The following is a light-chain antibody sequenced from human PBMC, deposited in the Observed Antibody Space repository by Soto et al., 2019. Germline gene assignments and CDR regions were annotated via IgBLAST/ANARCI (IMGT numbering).Light chain of an antibody. CDR3: SSYTSSSTI. J-gene: IGLJ1*01. Sequence: QAVLTQPASVAESPVQSITISCSRSSSDIGYYNLVSWYQRRAGAAPKLIIYESNKRPSGGSNRFSGSKSGNTASLTISGLQAEDEADYYCSSYTSSSTIFGTGTKVTVL. CDR2: ESN. V-gene: IGLV2-14*02. CDR1: SSDIGYYNL.